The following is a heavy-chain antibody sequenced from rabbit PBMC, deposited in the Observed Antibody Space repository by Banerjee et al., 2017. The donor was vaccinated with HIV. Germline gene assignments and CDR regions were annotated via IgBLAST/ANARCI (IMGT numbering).Heavy chain of an antibody. CDR1: GFSFSSSYY. J-gene: IGHJ4*01. CDR2: IYAGSFGSA. V-gene: IGHV1S45*01. Sequence: QEQLEESGGDLVKPEGSLTLTCTASGFSFSSSYYMCWVRQAPGKGLEWIGCIYAGSFGSADYASWAKGRFTISKTSSTTVTLQMTSLTAADTATYFCARDAGYAGSNLWGPGTLVTVS. CDR3: ARDAGYAGSNL. D-gene: IGHD4-2*01.